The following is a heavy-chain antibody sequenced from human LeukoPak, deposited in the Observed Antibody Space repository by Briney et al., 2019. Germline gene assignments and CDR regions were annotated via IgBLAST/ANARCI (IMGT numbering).Heavy chain of an antibody. CDR1: GYTFTGYY. Sequence: ASVKVSCKAPGYTFTGYYMHWVRQAPGQGLEWMGWINPNSGGTNYAQKFQGRVTMTGDTSISTAYMELSRLRSDDTAVYYCAISRYYFDYWGQGTLVTVSS. V-gene: IGHV1-2*02. CDR2: INPNSGGT. CDR3: AISRYYFDY. J-gene: IGHJ4*02.